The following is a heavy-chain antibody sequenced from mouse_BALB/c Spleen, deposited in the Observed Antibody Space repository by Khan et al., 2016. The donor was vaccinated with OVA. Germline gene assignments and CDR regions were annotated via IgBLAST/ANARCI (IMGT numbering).Heavy chain of an antibody. V-gene: IGHV3-2*02. J-gene: IGHJ2*01. CDR2: ISYSGST. CDR1: GYSITSDYA. Sequence: EKGPGLVKPSQSLSLTCTVTGYSITSDYAWNWIRQFPGNKLEWMGYISYSGSTSYNPSLKSRISITRDTSKNQFFLQLNSVTTEDTATYYCARSIMANWGQGTTLTVSS. CDR3: ARSIMAN.